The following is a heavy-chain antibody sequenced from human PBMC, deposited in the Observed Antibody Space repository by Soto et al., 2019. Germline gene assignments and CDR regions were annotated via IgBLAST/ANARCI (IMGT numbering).Heavy chain of an antibody. CDR3: AKGGRSGELDTDSSEY. Sequence: LSFGASGLTGSLHTMSWYHHTPLKAVEGVSAISGSPGTTYYADSANGLFTISRDNSKNTLYLQMNILRAEDSAVYYYAKGGRSGELDTDSSEY. CDR1: GLTGSLHT. V-gene: IGHV3-23*01. J-gene: IGHJ1*01. D-gene: IGHD1-26*01. CDR2: ISGSPGTT.